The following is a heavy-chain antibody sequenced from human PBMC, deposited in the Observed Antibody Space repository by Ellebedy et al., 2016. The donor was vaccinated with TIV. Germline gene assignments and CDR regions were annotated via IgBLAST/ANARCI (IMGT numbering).Heavy chain of an antibody. Sequence: GESLKISCAASGFTFSNYAMGWVRQAPGKGLVWVCFISDSSGGAFFTDSVEGRFTISRNNSENKLYLKIERLRAEDTAVYYCVRQPGPGEYYGGSEYNGFWGQGAPVTVSS. CDR2: ISDSSGGA. CDR3: VRQPGPGEYYGGSEYNGF. D-gene: IGHD3-22*01. CDR1: GFTFSNYA. J-gene: IGHJ4*02. V-gene: IGHV3-23*01.